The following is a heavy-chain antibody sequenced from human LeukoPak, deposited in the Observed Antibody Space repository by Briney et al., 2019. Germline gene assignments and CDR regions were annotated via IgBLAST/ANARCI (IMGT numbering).Heavy chain of an antibody. CDR3: AIRRRGGSGSYEGYYFDY. CDR2: INWSGGST. Sequence: GGSLRLSCAASGFTFDDYGMSWVRQAPGKGLEWVSGINWSGGSTSYADSVKGRFTISRDNAKNYLYLQLNSLRAEDTALYHCAIRRRGGSGSYEGYYFDYWGQGTLVTVSS. D-gene: IGHD3-10*01. V-gene: IGHV3-20*01. J-gene: IGHJ4*02. CDR1: GFTFDDYG.